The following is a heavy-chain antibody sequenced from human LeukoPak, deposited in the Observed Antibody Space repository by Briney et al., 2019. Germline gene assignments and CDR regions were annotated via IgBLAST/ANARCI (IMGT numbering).Heavy chain of an antibody. J-gene: IGHJ2*01. CDR3: AKDLSSPWYFDL. Sequence: PGGSLRLSCAASGFTVSSNYMSWVRQAPGKGLEWVSAISGSGGSTYYADSVKGRFTISRDNSKNTLYLQMNSLRAEDTAVYYCAKDLSSPWYFDLWGRGTLVTVSS. D-gene: IGHD2/OR15-2a*01. CDR2: ISGSGGST. CDR1: GFTVSSNY. V-gene: IGHV3-23*01.